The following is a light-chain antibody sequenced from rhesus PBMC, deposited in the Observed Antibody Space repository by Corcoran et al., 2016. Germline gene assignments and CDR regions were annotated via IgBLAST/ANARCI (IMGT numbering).Light chain of an antibody. Sequence: DIVMTQSPDSLAVSLGERVTINCKSSQSLLYSSNNKNYLAWYQQKPGQATKLLIYWASTRESGVPNRCSGSGSGTDFTLTISGLQAEDVAVYYCQQYYSSPRTFGQGTKVEIK. CDR2: WAS. CDR1: QSLLYSSNNKNY. CDR3: QQYYSSPRT. V-gene: IGKV4-1*01. J-gene: IGKJ1*01.